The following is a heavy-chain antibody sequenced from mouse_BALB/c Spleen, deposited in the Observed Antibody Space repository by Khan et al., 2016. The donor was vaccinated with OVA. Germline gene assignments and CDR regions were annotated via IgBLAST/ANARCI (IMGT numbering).Heavy chain of an antibody. V-gene: IGHV9-4*02. CDR1: GYTFTTAG. J-gene: IGHJ4*01. CDR2: INTHSGVP. D-gene: IGHD2-14*01. Sequence: LVESGPELKKPGETVRISCKASGYTFTTAGIQWVQKMPGKGLKWIGWINTHSGVPKYAEDFKGRFAFSLEISVNTAYLQITNLKNEDTATYVCARGGDAYYRDDEGAMEYWGQGTSVTVSS. CDR3: ARGGDAYYRDDEGAMEY.